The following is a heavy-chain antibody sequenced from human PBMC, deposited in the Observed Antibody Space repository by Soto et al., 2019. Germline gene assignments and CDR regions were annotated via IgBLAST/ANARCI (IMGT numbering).Heavy chain of an antibody. D-gene: IGHD3-22*01. J-gene: IGHJ6*02. V-gene: IGHV1-18*04. CDR2: ISAYNGNR. CDR1: GYTITSYG. CDR3: ARVITRRMDV. Sequence: GASVKVSCKASGYTITSYGISWVRQAPGQGLEWMGWISAYNGNRNYAQKLQGRVTMTTDTSTSTANMELRSLRSDDTAVYYCARVITRRMDVWGQGTTVTVSS.